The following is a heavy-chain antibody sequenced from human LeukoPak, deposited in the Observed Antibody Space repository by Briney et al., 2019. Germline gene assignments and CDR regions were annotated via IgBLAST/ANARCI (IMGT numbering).Heavy chain of an antibody. J-gene: IGHJ6*02. V-gene: IGHV1-2*02. CDR2: ISPNSGGT. CDR3: ARDHCTTTGCYEDYYYGLDV. Sequence: ASVKVSCKASGYTFSGNYIQWVRQAPGQGLEWMGWISPNSGGTTYAQNFQGRVTMTRDTSISTAYMELNRLTSDDTAVYYCARDHCTTTGCYEDYYYGLDVWGQGTTVTVSS. CDR1: GYTFSGNY. D-gene: IGHD2-2*01.